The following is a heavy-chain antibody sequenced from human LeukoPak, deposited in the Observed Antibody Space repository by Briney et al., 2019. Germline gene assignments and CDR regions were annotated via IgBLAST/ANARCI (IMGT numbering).Heavy chain of an antibody. Sequence: ASVKVCCKASGYTFTSYDINWVRQATGQGLEWMGWMNPNSGNTGYAQEFQGRVTMTRNTSISTAYMELSSLRSEDTAVYYCARGSPYDSSGYYYIRLDYWGQGTLVTVSS. J-gene: IGHJ4*02. V-gene: IGHV1-8*01. CDR2: MNPNSGNT. CDR1: GYTFTSYD. D-gene: IGHD3-22*01. CDR3: ARGSPYDSSGYYYIRLDY.